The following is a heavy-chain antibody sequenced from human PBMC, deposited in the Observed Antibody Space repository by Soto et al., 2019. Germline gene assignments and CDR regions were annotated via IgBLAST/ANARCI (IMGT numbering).Heavy chain of an antibody. Sequence: GGSLRLSCADSGFTFSSYWMSWVRQAPGKGLEWVANIKQDGSEKYYVDSVKGRFTISRDNAKNSLYLQMNSLRADDTAVYYCARVLPGGGYPHDYFDYRRKGTLVTVSS. CDR3: ARVLPGGGYPHDYFDY. CDR1: GFTFSSYW. V-gene: IGHV3-7*01. D-gene: IGHD2-15*01. CDR2: IKQDGSEK. J-gene: IGHJ4*02.